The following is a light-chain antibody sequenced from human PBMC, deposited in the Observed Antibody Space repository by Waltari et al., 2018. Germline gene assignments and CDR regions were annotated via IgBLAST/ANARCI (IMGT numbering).Light chain of an antibody. V-gene: IGKV1-33*01. CDR3: QQYNRYPYT. J-gene: IGKJ2*01. CDR2: EAS. CDR1: QDIRNN. Sequence: DIQMTQSPSSLSASVGERVTITCQANQDIRNNLNWYQQKPGKAPNLLIFEASTLETGVPSRFSGSGFGTEFTLTISSLQPDDSATYFCQQYNRYPYTFGQGTKLEIK.